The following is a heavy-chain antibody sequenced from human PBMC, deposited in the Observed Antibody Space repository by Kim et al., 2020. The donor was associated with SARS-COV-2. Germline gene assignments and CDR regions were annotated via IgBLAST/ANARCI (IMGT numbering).Heavy chain of an antibody. CDR3: ARDTAMVQYYYYYMDV. CDR2: IIPILGIA. J-gene: IGHJ6*03. Sequence: SVKVSCKASGGTFSSYAISWVRQAPGQGLEWMGRIIPILGIANYAQKFQGRVTITADKSTSTAYMELSSLRSEDTAVYYCARDTAMVQYYYYYMDVWGKGTTVTVSS. D-gene: IGHD5-18*01. V-gene: IGHV1-69*04. CDR1: GGTFSSYA.